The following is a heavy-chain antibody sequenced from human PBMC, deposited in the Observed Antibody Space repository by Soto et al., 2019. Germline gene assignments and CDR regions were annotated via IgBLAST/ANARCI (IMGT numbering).Heavy chain of an antibody. J-gene: IGHJ6*03. CDR1: GYTFTSYG. CDR3: ARDGPLGGVIPSHYYYYMNV. Sequence: GASVKVSCKASGYTFTSYGISWVRQAPGQGLEWMGWISAYNGNTNYAQKLQGRVTMTTDTSTSTAYMELRSLRSDDTAVYYCARDGPLGGVIPSHYYYYMNVGGKGTTVTVSS. V-gene: IGHV1-18*01. CDR2: ISAYNGNT. D-gene: IGHD3-16*02.